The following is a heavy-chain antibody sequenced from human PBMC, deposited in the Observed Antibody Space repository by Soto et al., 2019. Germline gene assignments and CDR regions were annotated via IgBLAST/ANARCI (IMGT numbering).Heavy chain of an antibody. V-gene: IGHV1-69*13. CDR2: IIPIFGTA. Sequence: AVKVSCKASGGTFSSYAISWVRQAPGQGLECMGGIIPIFGTANYAQKFQGRVTITADESTSTSYMELSSLRSEDTAVYYCARVEWYYYSSGYNALFGAFDVWG. CDR3: ARVEWYYYSSGYNALFGAFDV. J-gene: IGHJ3*01. CDR1: GGTFSSYA. D-gene: IGHD3-22*01.